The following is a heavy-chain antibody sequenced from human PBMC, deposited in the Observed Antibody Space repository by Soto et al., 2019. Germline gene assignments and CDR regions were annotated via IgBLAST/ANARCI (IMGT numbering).Heavy chain of an antibody. CDR2: INPSGGST. Sequence: GASVKVSCKASGYTFTSYYMHWVRQAPGQGLEWMGIINPSGGSTSYAQKFQGRVTITADKSTSTAYMELSSLRSEDTAVYYCTTGSVEGVWGQGTTVTVSS. V-gene: IGHV1-46*01. CDR1: GYTFTSYY. D-gene: IGHD2-15*01. J-gene: IGHJ6*02. CDR3: TTGSVEGV.